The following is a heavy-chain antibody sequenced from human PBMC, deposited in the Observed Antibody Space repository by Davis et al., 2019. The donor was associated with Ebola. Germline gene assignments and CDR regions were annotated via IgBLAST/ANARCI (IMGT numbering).Heavy chain of an antibody. CDR1: GYIFTDYY. CDR3: ARDYGSGRPNKYYFDY. CDR2: INPNSGGT. V-gene: IGHV1-2*02. J-gene: IGHJ4*02. D-gene: IGHD3-10*01. Sequence: ASVKVSCKASGYIFTDYYMHWVRQAPGQGLEWMGWINPNSGGTNYAQKFQGRVTMTRDTSISTAYMELSRLRSDDTAVYYCARDYGSGRPNKYYFDYWGQGTLVTVSS.